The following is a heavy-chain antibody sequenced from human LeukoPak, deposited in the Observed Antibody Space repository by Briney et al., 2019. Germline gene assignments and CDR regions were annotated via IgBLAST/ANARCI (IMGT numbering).Heavy chain of an antibody. V-gene: IGHV3-30*18. CDR1: GFTFSSYG. D-gene: IGHD3-10*01. CDR2: ISYDGSNK. J-gene: IGHJ4*02. CDR3: AKVRGSGSYYNEGYSDY. Sequence: PGGSLRLSCAASGFTFSSYGMHWVRQAPGKGLEWVAVISYDGSNKYYADSVKGRFTISRDNSKNTLYLQMNSLRAEDTAVYYCAKVRGSGSYYNEGYSDYWGQGTLVTVSS.